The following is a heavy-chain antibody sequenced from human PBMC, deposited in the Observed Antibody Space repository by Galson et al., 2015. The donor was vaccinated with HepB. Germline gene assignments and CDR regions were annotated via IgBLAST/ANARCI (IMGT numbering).Heavy chain of an antibody. J-gene: IGHJ4*02. D-gene: IGHD2-21*01. CDR3: AKDHIASGAYFDS. CDR2: IRYDGSDK. Sequence: SLRLSCAASGFTFSDFGMHWVRQAPGKGLEWVSFIRYDGSDKYYGDSVKGRFTISRDNSRNTLYLQMNSLRAEDTAVYYCAKDHIASGAYFDSWGQGTLVTVSS. CDR1: GFTFSDFG. V-gene: IGHV3-30*02.